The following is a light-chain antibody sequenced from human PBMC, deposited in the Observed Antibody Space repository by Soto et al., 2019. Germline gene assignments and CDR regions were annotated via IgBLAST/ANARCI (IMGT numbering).Light chain of an antibody. CDR2: FVY. Sequence: EIVMTQSPLTLPVTPGEPASISCRSSQSLLYNNTYNYLDWYVQKPGQSPQLLIYFVYNRAPGVPDRFSGSGSGTDFTLKINRVEAEDVGTYYCMQALQSLTFGQGTRLEIQ. V-gene: IGKV2-28*01. CDR1: QSLLYNNTYNY. J-gene: IGKJ5*01. CDR3: MQALQSLT.